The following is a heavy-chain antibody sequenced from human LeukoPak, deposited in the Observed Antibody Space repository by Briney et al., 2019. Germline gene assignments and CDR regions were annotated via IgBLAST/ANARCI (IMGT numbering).Heavy chain of an antibody. Sequence: SETLSLTCDVSGGSISSGDWWTWVRQPPGKGLEWIGEIHHSGSTNYSPSLKSRVTTSIDESKNQFSLKLTYVTAADTAVYFCARGPYGSGSYYWGQGTLVTVSS. CDR2: IHHSGST. D-gene: IGHD3-10*01. J-gene: IGHJ4*02. V-gene: IGHV4-4*02. CDR1: GGSISSGDW. CDR3: ARGPYGSGSYY.